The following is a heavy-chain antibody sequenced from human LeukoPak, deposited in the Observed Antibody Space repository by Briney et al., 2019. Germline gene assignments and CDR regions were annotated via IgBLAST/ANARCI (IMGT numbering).Heavy chain of an antibody. CDR2: ISSNGGST. J-gene: IGHJ4*02. CDR3: ARGLDTAMAY. V-gene: IGHV3-64*01. CDR1: GFTFSSYA. Sequence: GGSLRLSCAASGFTFSSYAMHWVRQAPGKGLEYVSAISSNGGSTYYANSVKGRFTISRDNSKNTLYLQMGSLRAEDMAVYYCARGLDTAMAYWGQGTLVTVSS. D-gene: IGHD5-18*01.